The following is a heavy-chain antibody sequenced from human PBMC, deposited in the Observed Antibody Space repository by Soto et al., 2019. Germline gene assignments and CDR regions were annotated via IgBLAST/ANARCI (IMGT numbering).Heavy chain of an antibody. CDR2: IIPICGTA. D-gene: IGHD3-10*01. J-gene: IGHJ6*02. V-gene: IGHV1-69*01. Sequence: QVQLVQSGAEVKKPGSSVKVSCKASGGTFSSYAISWVRQAPGQGLEWMGGIIPICGTAKYAQKFQGRVTINADESSSTAYMELSSLRSEDTAVYYCARGNRRITMVRGGPYGMAVWGQGTTVTVSS. CDR1: GGTFSSYA. CDR3: ARGNRRITMVRGGPYGMAV.